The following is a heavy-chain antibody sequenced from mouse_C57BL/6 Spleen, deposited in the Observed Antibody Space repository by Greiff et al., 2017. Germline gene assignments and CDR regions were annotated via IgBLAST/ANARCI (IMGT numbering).Heavy chain of an antibody. CDR1: GFTFSSYA. V-gene: IGHV5-4*01. Sequence: VMLVESGGGLVKPGGSLKLSCAASGFTFSSYAMSWVSQTPEKKLEWVATLSDGGSYTYYPDNVKGRSTSSRDNAKNNLYLQMSHLKSENTAMYYNARDYEYDLEYWSQGTTLTISS. J-gene: IGHJ2*01. D-gene: IGHD2-4*01. CDR2: LSDGGSYT. CDR3: ARDYEYDLEY.